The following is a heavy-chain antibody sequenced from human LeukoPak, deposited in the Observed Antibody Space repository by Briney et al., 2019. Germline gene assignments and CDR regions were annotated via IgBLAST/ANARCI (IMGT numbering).Heavy chain of an antibody. CDR1: GFTFRDYY. CDR3: AKDWDIVATIDY. CDR2: ISYDGSNK. V-gene: IGHV3-30*18. Sequence: PGGSLRLSCAASGFTFRDYYMGWIRQAPGKGLEWVAVISYDGSNKYYADSVKGRFTISRDNSKNTLYLQMNSLRAEDTAVYYCAKDWDIVATIDYWGQGTLVTVSS. J-gene: IGHJ4*02. D-gene: IGHD5-12*01.